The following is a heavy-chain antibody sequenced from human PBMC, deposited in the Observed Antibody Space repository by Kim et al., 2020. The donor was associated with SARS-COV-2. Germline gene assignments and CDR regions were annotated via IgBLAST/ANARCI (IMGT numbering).Heavy chain of an antibody. Sequence: GGSLRLSCAASGFTFSSYAMSWVRQAPGKGLEWVSAISGSGGSTYYADSVKGRFTISRDNSKNTLYLQMNSLRAEDTAVYYCAKASAAAAGNANAFDIWGQGTMVTVSS. D-gene: IGHD6-13*01. J-gene: IGHJ3*02. CDR3: AKASAAAAGNANAFDI. V-gene: IGHV3-23*01. CDR2: ISGSGGST. CDR1: GFTFSSYA.